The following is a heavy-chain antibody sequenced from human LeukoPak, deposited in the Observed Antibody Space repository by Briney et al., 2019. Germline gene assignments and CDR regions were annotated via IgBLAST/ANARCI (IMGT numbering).Heavy chain of an antibody. CDR2: INPNSGGT. Sequence: ASVTVSCKASGYTFTGYYMHWVRQAPGQGLEWMGWINPNSGGTNYAQKFQGRVTMTRDTSISTAYMELSRLRSDDTAVYYCARKALDYSNYVWYFDYWGQGTLVTVSS. CDR1: GYTFTGYY. V-gene: IGHV1-2*02. J-gene: IGHJ4*02. CDR3: ARKALDYSNYVWYFDY. D-gene: IGHD4-11*01.